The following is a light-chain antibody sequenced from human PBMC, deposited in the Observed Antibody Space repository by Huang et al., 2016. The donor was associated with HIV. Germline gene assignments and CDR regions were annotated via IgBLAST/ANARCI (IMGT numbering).Light chain of an antibody. V-gene: IGKV3-15*01. CDR3: QQYDNWPPEYT. J-gene: IGKJ2*01. CDR1: QSVSSN. CDR2: GAS. Sequence: EIVMTQSPATLSVSPGERATLSCRASQSVSSNLAWYQQKPGQAPRLLIYGASTRATGIPARFSGSGSGTKFTLTISSLQFEDFALYYCQQYDNWPPEYTFGQGTKLEIK.